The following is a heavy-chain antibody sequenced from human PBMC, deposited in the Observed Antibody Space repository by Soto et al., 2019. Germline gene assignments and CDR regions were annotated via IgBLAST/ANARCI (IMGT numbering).Heavy chain of an antibody. Sequence: PGGSLRLSGAGSGFTFSSSAITWVRQAPGKGLEWVSAITGSGGGTYYADSVKGRFAISRDNSKNTLYLQMDSLRAGDTAVYYCAKSTGCSGRICNWGQRTQVAVSS. CDR1: GFTFSSSA. D-gene: IGHD6-25*01. J-gene: IGHJ4*02. V-gene: IGHV3-23*01. CDR3: AKSTGCSGRICN. CDR2: ITGSGGGT.